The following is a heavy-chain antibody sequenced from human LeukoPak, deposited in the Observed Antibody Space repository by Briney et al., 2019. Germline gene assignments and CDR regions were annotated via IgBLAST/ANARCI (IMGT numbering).Heavy chain of an antibody. Sequence: GGSLRLSCAASGFTFSSYWMSWLRQAPGKGLELVANIKQDGSEKYYVDSVKGRFTISRDNAKNSLYLQMNSLRAEDTAVYYCGRDRGFGQADVWGKGTTVTVSS. CDR1: GFTFSSYW. CDR2: IKQDGSEK. V-gene: IGHV3-7*01. J-gene: IGHJ6*04. D-gene: IGHD3-10*01. CDR3: GRDRGFGQADV.